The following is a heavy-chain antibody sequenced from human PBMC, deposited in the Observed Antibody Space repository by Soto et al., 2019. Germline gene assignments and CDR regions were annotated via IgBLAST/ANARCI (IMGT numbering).Heavy chain of an antibody. CDR1: GDSISSYY. CDR2: IHYSGST. Sequence: AETLSLTCTVSGDSISSYYWVCIRHPPGKGLEWIGYIHYSGSTNYNPSLKSRVTISVDTPKNQFSLKVNSMTAADTAVYYCARGGLAARKGRWFDPWGQGTLVTVSS. D-gene: IGHD6-6*01. J-gene: IGHJ5*02. CDR3: ARGGLAARKGRWFDP. V-gene: IGHV4-59*01.